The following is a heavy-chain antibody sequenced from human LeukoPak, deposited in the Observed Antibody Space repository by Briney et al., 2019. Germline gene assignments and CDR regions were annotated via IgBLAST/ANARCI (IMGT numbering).Heavy chain of an antibody. J-gene: IGHJ2*01. CDR1: GETCTGYY. D-gene: IGHD3-22*01. Sequence: SVKGSSKASGETCTGYYIHWGRQAPRQRLEWMGGIIPIFGTANYAQKFQGRVTITTDESTSTAYMELSSLRSEDTAVYYCARARKKYYYDSSGYFRWYFDLWGRGTLVAVSS. V-gene: IGHV1-69*05. CDR3: ARARKKYYYDSSGYFRWYFDL. CDR2: IIPIFGTA.